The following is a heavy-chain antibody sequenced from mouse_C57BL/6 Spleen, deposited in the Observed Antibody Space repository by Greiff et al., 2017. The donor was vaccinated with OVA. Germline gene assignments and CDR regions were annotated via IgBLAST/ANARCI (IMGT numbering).Heavy chain of an antibody. V-gene: IGHV1-61*01. D-gene: IGHD1-1*01. J-gene: IGHJ3*01. Sequence: QVQLQQPGAELVRPGSSVKLSCKASGYTFTSYWMDWVKQRPGQGLEWIGNIYPSDSETHYNQKFKDKATLTVDKSSSTAYMQLSSLTSVDSAVYFCARGATVVPIAYWGQGTLVTVSA. CDR3: ARGATVVPIAY. CDR1: GYTFTSYW. CDR2: IYPSDSET.